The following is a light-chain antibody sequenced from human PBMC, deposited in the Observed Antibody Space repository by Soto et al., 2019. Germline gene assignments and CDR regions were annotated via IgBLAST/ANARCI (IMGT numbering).Light chain of an antibody. Sequence: DIQMTQSPSSLSASVGDRVTITCRASQDIRDYLVWYQQRPGKVPILLIYAASTLQSGVPSRFSGSGFGTDFTLGISGLQSEDVATYYCQKYGCAPSTFGPGTKVDLK. J-gene: IGKJ3*01. CDR1: QDIRDY. V-gene: IGKV1-27*01. CDR2: AAS. CDR3: QKYGCAPST.